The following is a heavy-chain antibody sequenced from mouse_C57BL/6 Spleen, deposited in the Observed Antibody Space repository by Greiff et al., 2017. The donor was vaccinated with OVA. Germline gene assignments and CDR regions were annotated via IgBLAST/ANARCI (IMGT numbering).Heavy chain of an antibody. D-gene: IGHD2-4*01. CDR3: ARDDYDNYIDY. CDR2: IYPGSGNT. J-gene: IGHJ2*01. CDR1: GYTFTDYY. V-gene: IGHV1-76*01. Sequence: QVQLQQSGAELVRPGASVKLSCKASGYTFTDYYINWVKQRPGQGLEWIARIYPGSGNTYYNEKFKGKATLTAEKSSSTAYMQLSSLTSEDSAVYFCARDDYDNYIDYWGQGTTLTVSS.